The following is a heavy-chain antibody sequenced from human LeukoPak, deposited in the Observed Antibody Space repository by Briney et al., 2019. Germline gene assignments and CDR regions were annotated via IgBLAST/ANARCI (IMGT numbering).Heavy chain of an antibody. CDR3: ASPSSTYSSGYLY. CDR2: IIPIFGTA. V-gene: IGHV1-69*05. J-gene: IGHJ4*02. D-gene: IGHD3-22*01. Sequence: ASVKVSCKASGGTFSSYAISWVRQAPGQGLEWMGGIIPIFGTANCAQKFQGRVTITTDESTSTAYMELSSLRSEDTTVYYCASPSSTYSSGYLYWGQGTLVTVSS. CDR1: GGTFSSYA.